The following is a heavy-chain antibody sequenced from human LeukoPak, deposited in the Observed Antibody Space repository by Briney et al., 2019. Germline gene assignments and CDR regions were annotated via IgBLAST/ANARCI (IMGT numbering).Heavy chain of an antibody. CDR3: AREATAAGTKLYCYYYMDV. CDR2: IWYDGSNK. J-gene: IGHJ6*03. D-gene: IGHD6-13*01. V-gene: IGHV3-33*01. CDR1: GFTFSSYG. Sequence: GRSLRLSCAASGFTFSSYGMHWVRQAPGKGLEWVAVIWYDGSNKYYADSVKGRFTISRDNSKNTLYLQMNSLRAEDTAVYYCAREATAAGTKLYCYYYMDVWGKGTTVTVSS.